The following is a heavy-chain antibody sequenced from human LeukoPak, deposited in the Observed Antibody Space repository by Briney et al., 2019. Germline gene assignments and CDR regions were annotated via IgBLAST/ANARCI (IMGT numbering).Heavy chain of an antibody. Sequence: PSETLSLTCAVYGGSFSGYYWSWIRQPPGKGLEWIGEINHSGSTNYNPSLKSRVTISVDTSKNQFSLKLSSVTAADTAVYYCARRAPDIVVVPAAGPRYYYYYYMDVWGKGTTVTVSS. CDR3: ARRAPDIVVVPAAGPRYYYYYYMDV. V-gene: IGHV4-34*01. CDR1: GGSFSGYY. D-gene: IGHD2-2*01. J-gene: IGHJ6*03. CDR2: INHSGST.